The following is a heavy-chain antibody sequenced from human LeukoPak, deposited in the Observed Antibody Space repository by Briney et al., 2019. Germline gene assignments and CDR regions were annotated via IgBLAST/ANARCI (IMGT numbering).Heavy chain of an antibody. Sequence: SETLSLTCTVPGGSISSDYWSWIRQPPGKGLEWIGSIYYNGSTNYNPSLKSRVTISADTSKTQFSLRLISVTAADTAVYYCARGGPWTTVTATGVPLDYWGQGTLVTVSS. CDR1: GGSISSDY. CDR3: ARGGPWTTVTATGVPLDY. V-gene: IGHV4-59*01. J-gene: IGHJ4*02. CDR2: IYYNGST. D-gene: IGHD4-17*01.